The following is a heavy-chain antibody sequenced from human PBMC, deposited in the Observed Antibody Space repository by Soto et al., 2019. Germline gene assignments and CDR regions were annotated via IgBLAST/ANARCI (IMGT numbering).Heavy chain of an antibody. V-gene: IGHV4-34*01. J-gene: IGHJ4*02. CDR1: SGSLSGYY. Sequence: SETLSLTCSLYSGSLSGYYWRWIRQPPGKGLEWIGEISPSGTTNYSPSLKSRVSISVDTSKNQFSLNLTSLTAADTAVYYCARAPKVSGSAQTRPDFWGQGSLVTVSS. D-gene: IGHD6-6*01. CDR2: ISPSGTT. CDR3: ARAPKVSGSAQTRPDF.